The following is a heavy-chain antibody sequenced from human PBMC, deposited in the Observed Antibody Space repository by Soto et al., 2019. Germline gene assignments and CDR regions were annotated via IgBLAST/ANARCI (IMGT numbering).Heavy chain of an antibody. J-gene: IGHJ4*02. D-gene: IGHD6-13*01. CDR2: ISAYHCYT. V-gene: IGHV1-18*04. CDR1: VYTFTRYG. Sequence: ASVKVSCKASVYTFTRYGISWVRQAPGQRLEWLGWISAYHCYTNHAQKPDGRVTMTTDPSTSTAYMEMRSLRSDDTAVYYGARDMSSWRPDYWGKGTLVTAPQ. CDR3: ARDMSSWRPDY.